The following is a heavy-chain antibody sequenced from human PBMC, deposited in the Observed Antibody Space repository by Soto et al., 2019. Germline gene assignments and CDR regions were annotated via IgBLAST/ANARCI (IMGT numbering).Heavy chain of an antibody. Sequence: SETLSLTCTVSGGSISSSSYYWGWIRQPPGKGLEWIGSIYYSGSTYYNPSLKSRVTISVDTSKNQFSLKLSSVTAADTAVYYCARQAYYYHSSGYYYIRWFDPWGQGTLVTVYS. CDR3: ARQAYYYHSSGYYYIRWFDP. J-gene: IGHJ5*02. CDR2: IYYSGST. V-gene: IGHV4-39*01. CDR1: GGSISSSSYY. D-gene: IGHD3-22*01.